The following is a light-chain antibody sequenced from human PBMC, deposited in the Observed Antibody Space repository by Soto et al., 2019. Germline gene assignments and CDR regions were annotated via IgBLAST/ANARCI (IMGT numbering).Light chain of an antibody. V-gene: IGKV3-20*01. CDR3: QHYDGSPRT. J-gene: IGKJ2*01. Sequence: ETVLTQSPGTVSLYPRERATLSGTTSQSGRSNYLAWYQQKPGQDPRLVVYGVFNRANGIPDRFSGSGSGTDFTLTISGLETEDAAVYYCQHYDGSPRTFGQGTKLEI. CDR2: GVF. CDR1: QSGRSNY.